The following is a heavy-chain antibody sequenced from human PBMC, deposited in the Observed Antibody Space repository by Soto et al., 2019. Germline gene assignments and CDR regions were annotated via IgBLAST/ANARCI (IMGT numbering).Heavy chain of an antibody. J-gene: IGHJ4*02. CDR2: IKQDGNEK. Sequence: EVQLVESGGGLVQPGGSLRLSCAASGFTFRSYWMSWVRQAPGKGLEWVANIKQDGNEKYYVDSVKGRFIISSDNAKXXXXXXXXXXXXXXTAVYYCAIVRSDYMWGTYRYLVGYWGQGTL. CDR3: AIVRSDYMWGTYRYLVGY. CDR1: GFTFRSYW. V-gene: IGHV3-7*01. D-gene: IGHD3-16*02.